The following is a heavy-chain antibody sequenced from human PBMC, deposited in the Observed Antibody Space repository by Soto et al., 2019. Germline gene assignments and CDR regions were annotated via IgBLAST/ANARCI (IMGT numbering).Heavy chain of an antibody. Sequence: GASVKVSCKASGYTFTSYYMHWVRQAPGQGLEWMGRIIPILNTVNYSQKFQGRVTITRDTSASTAYMELSSLRSEDTAVYYCARDLGGWPDYWGQGTLVTVSS. V-gene: IGHV1-46*01. CDR3: ARDLGGWPDY. CDR1: GYTFTSYY. J-gene: IGHJ4*02. CDR2: IIPILNTV. D-gene: IGHD2-15*01.